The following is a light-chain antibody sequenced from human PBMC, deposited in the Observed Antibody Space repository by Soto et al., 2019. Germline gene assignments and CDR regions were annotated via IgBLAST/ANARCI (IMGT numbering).Light chain of an antibody. Sequence: DIQMTQSPSTLSASVGERVTIICRASQSINRWLAWYQQKPGKAPKLLIYSASVLQSGVPPRFSGSGSGTDFTLTISSLQPDEFATYFCQQYKRFSWTFGQGTKVEI. CDR3: QQYKRFSWT. CDR2: SAS. V-gene: IGKV1-5*03. CDR1: QSINRW. J-gene: IGKJ1*01.